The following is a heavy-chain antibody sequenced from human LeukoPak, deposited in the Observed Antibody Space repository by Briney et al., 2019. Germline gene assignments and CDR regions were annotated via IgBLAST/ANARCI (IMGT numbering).Heavy chain of an antibody. J-gene: IGHJ4*02. CDR2: IWYDGSNK. D-gene: IGHD3-10*01. V-gene: IGHV3-33*01. CDR1: GFTFSSYG. CDR3: ARAGHYYGSGSYYSNFDY. Sequence: PGRSLRPPCAASGFTFSSYGMHWVRQAPGKGLGWVAVIWYDGSNKYYADSVKGRFTISRDNSKNTLYLQMNSLRAEDTAVYYCARAGHYYGSGSYYSNFDYWGQGTLVTVSS.